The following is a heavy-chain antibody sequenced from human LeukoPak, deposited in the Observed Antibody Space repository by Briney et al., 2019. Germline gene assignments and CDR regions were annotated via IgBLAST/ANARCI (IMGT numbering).Heavy chain of an antibody. D-gene: IGHD4-23*01. CDR2: IYYVGGT. CDR1: GGSLSSDSSY. Sequence: PSETLSLTCTVFGGSLSSDSSYWGWMRQPPGKGPEWVGTIYYVGGTFYNPSLRSRLTISMDTSGNQFSLRLSSMTAADTAVYYCARGDGGKPMGFWGQGTLDAVSS. CDR3: ARGDGGKPMGF. V-gene: IGHV4-39*07. J-gene: IGHJ4*02.